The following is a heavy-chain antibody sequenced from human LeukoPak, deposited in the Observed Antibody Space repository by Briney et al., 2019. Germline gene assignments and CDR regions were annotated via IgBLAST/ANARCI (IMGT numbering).Heavy chain of an antibody. D-gene: IGHD6-19*01. V-gene: IGHV3-53*01. CDR1: GFTVSSNY. CDR3: ASSMVGSGWYAEYFQH. Sequence: GGSLRLSCAASGFTVSSNYMSWVRQAPGKGLEWVAVIYSGGSTYYADSVKGRFTISRDNSKNTLYLQMNSLRAEDTAVYYCASSMVGSGWYAEYFQHWGQGTLVTVSS. J-gene: IGHJ1*01. CDR2: IYSGGST.